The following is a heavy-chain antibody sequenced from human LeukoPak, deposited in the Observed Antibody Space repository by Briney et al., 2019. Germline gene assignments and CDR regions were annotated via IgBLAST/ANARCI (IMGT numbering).Heavy chain of an antibody. D-gene: IGHD3-22*01. CDR3: ARAKGSSGYYQLPIDY. CDR2: ITGGGDTT. CDR1: GFTFSSYA. Sequence: GGSLRLSCIASGFTFSSYAMSWVRQAPGKGLEWVSGITGGGDTTHHADSVKGRFTIFRDNSKNTLFLQMNSMRVEDTALYYCARAKGSSGYYQLPIDYWGQGIRVTVSS. V-gene: IGHV3-23*01. J-gene: IGHJ4*02.